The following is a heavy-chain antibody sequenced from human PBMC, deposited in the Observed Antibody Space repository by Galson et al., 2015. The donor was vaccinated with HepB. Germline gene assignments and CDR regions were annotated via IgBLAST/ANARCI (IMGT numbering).Heavy chain of an antibody. D-gene: IGHD1-1*01. J-gene: IGHJ5*01. CDR1: GASISSYY. CDR2: LYYTGDT. V-gene: IGHV4-59*01. Sequence: SETLSLTCSVSGASISSYYIAWIRQPPGKTLEWIAYLYYTGDTKYNPSLNGRVTLSADTSKNHLSLSLASVTAADTALYFCASGNNNWYSLDSWGRGTLVTVSS. CDR3: ASGNNNWYSLDS.